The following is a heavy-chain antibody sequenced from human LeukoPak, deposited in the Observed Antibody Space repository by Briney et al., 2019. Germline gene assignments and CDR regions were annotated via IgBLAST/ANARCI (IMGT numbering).Heavy chain of an antibody. V-gene: IGHV3-48*03. Sequence: GGSLRLSCAASGFTFSSYEMNWVRQAPGKGLEWVSYISSSGSTIYYADSVKGRFTISRDNAKNSLYLQMNSLRAEDTAVYYCARFSSGYEAVYDAFDIWGQGTMVTVSS. CDR1: GFTFSSYE. J-gene: IGHJ3*02. D-gene: IGHD5-12*01. CDR2: ISSSGSTI. CDR3: ARFSSGYEAVYDAFDI.